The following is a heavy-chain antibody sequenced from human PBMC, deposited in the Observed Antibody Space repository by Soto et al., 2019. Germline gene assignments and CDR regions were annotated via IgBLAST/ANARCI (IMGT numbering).Heavy chain of an antibody. J-gene: IGHJ4*02. D-gene: IGHD6-6*01. V-gene: IGHV4-34*01. CDR2: ISQSGNT. CDR3: ARAPKVSGSSQTRPDF. CDR1: SGPFSGYY. Sequence: PPETLSLPCSISSGPFSGYYWSRIRHPPGKGLEWIGEISQSGNTNYSSSLKSRVSISIDTSKKQFSLNPASVSAADTAVYYCARAPKVSGSSQTRPDFWGQGTLVTVSS.